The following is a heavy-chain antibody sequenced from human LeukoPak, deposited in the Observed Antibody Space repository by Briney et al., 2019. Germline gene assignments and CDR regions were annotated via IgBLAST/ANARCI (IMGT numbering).Heavy chain of an antibody. CDR3: ARSLGYCSAGSCFPFDY. J-gene: IGHJ4*02. Sequence: GGSLRLSCAASGFTFSSYWMSWVRQAPGKGLEWVANIKQDGSDKYYVDSVKGRFTISRDNAKNSLYLQMNSLRAGDTAVYYCARSLGYCSAGSCFPFDYWGQGTLVTVSS. V-gene: IGHV3-7*05. CDR1: GFTFSSYW. CDR2: IKQDGSDK. D-gene: IGHD2-15*01.